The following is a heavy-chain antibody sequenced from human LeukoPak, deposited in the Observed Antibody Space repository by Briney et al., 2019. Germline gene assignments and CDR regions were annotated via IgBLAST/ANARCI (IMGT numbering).Heavy chain of an antibody. CDR2: IKSKADGETI. CDR1: GFTFSSYA. J-gene: IGHJ4*02. V-gene: IGHV3-15*07. CDR3: STLTSRGLSDS. Sequence: GGSLRLSCAASGFTFSSYAMHWVRQAPGKGLEWVGRIKSKADGETIDYAAPVKGRFTFSRDDSKNMLYLQMNSLKSEDTAVYYCSTLTSRGLSDSWGQGTLVTVSS. D-gene: IGHD1-20*01.